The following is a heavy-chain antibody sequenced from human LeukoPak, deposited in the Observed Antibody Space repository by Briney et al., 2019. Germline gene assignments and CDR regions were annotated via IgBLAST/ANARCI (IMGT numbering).Heavy chain of an antibody. CDR3: ARSGTNYYYYYMDV. V-gene: IGHV3-23*01. CDR1: GFTFRSYA. D-gene: IGHD1-26*01. CDR2: ISGSGSST. J-gene: IGHJ6*03. Sequence: GGSLRLSCAASGFTFRSYAMNWVRQAPGKGLEWVSAISGSGSSTYYADSVKGRFTIPRDNSKNTLYLQMNSLRAEDTAVYYCARSGTNYYYYYMDVWGKGTTVTVSS.